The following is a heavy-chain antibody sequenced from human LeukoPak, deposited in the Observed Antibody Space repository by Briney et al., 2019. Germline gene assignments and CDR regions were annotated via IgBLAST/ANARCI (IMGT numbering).Heavy chain of an antibody. V-gene: IGHV3-11*04. Sequence: GGSLRLSCAASGFTSSDYYMSCVRQAPGKGLEWISYISSRGSTIYYADSVKGRSTISRDNAKDSLYLQMDSLSAEDTAVYYCARDGQRDRQPFLFYSWGQGTLVIVSS. J-gene: IGHJ4*02. CDR1: GFTSSDYY. CDR3: ARDGQRDRQPFLFYS. CDR2: ISSRGSTI. D-gene: IGHD2/OR15-2a*01.